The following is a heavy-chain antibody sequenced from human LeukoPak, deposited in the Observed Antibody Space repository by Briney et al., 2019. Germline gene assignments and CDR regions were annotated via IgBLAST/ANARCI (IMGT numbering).Heavy chain of an antibody. J-gene: IGHJ4*02. Sequence: GGSLRLSCAASGFTFSSYGMHWVRQAPGKGLEWVTLISNDGSNKQYADSVKGRFTISRDNSKNTLYLQVNSLRVEDTAVYYCARGHNPSGGATPYWGQGTLVTVSS. CDR1: GFTFSSYG. CDR3: ARGHNPSGGATPY. D-gene: IGHD1-26*01. V-gene: IGHV3-30*03. CDR2: ISNDGSNK.